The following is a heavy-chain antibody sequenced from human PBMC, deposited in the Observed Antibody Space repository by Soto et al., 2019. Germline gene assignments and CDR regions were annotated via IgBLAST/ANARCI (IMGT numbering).Heavy chain of an antibody. J-gene: IGHJ3*01. CDR3: ARAYKWRQMSLNVFDL. V-gene: IGHV3-74*01. Sequence: PGGSLRLSCAASQFVFSNSWMHWVRQVPGKGLIWVSHISADGSAATYTDSVKGRFTISRDNTRNTLCLDMNSLRVDDTAIYYCARAYKWRQMSLNVFDLWGQGTMVTVSS. CDR1: QFVFSNSW. D-gene: IGHD1-1*01. CDR2: ISADGSAA.